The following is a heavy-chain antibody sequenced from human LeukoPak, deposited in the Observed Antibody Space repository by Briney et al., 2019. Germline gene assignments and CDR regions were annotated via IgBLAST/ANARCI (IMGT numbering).Heavy chain of an antibody. CDR3: ARERGYYGSPFDP. CDR2: IYYSGST. V-gene: IGHV4-39*07. CDR1: GGSISSSSYY. J-gene: IGHJ5*02. D-gene: IGHD3-10*01. Sequence: PSETLSLTCTVSGGSISSSSYYWGWIRQPPGKGLEWIGSIYYSGSTYYNPSLKSRVTISVDTSKNQFSLKLSSVTAADTAVYYCARERGYYGSPFDPWGQGTLVTVSS.